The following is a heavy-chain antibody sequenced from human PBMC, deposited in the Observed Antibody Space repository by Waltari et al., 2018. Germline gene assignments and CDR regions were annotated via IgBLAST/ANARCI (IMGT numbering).Heavy chain of an antibody. V-gene: IGHV3-23*03. CDR3: AKEGHGDFWSGSSDY. J-gene: IGHJ4*02. CDR2: IYSGGST. D-gene: IGHD3-3*01. CDR1: GFTFSSYA. Sequence: EVQLLESGGGLVQPGGSLRLSCAASGFTFSSYAMSWVRQAPGKGLEWVSVIYSGGSTYYADSVKGRFTISRDNSKNTLYLQMNSLRAEDTAVYYCAKEGHGDFWSGSSDYWGQGTLVTVSS.